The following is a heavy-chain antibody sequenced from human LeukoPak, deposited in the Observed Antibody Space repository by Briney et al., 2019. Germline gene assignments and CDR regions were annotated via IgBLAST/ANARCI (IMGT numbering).Heavy chain of an antibody. CDR3: ARQTYYYDSSGYRTSRAVDY. CDR2: IYPGDSDT. Sequence: GESLKISCKGSGYSFTSYWIGWVRQMPGKGLEWMGIIYPGDSDTRYSPFFQGQVTISADKSISTAYLQWSSLKASDTAMYYCARQTYYYDSSGYRTSRAVDYWGQGTLVTVSS. V-gene: IGHV5-51*01. J-gene: IGHJ4*02. CDR1: GYSFTSYW. D-gene: IGHD3-22*01.